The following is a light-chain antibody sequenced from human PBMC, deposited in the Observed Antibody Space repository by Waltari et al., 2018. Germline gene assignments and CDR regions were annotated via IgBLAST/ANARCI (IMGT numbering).Light chain of an antibody. J-gene: IGLJ3*02. CDR3: QSYDTSLSVV. CDR1: GSNIEAAYA. CDR2: GRT. V-gene: IGLV1-40*01. Sequence: QSVLTQPPSVSVAPGQMVTISCTARGSNIEAAYAVHWYQQLPPAAPKLLIYGRTSRPLGVPARFFGSTSGTSASLAITGLQAEDEADYYCQSYDTSLSVVFGGGTKLTVL.